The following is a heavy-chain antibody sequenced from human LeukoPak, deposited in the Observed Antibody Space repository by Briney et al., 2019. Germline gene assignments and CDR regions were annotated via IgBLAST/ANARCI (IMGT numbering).Heavy chain of an antibody. CDR1: GYTFTSYY. CDR3: ARDTYYYDSSGQGKRVFDY. CDR2: INPSGGST. Sequence: ASVKVSCKASGYTFTSYYMHWVRQAPGQGLEWMGIINPSGGSTSYAQKFQGRVTMTRDTSTSTVYMELSSLRSEDTAVYYCARDTYYYDSSGQGKRVFDYWGQGTLATVSS. V-gene: IGHV1-46*01. J-gene: IGHJ4*02. D-gene: IGHD3-22*01.